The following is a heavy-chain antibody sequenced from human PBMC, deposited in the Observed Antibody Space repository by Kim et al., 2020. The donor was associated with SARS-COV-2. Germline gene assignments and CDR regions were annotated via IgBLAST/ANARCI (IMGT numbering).Heavy chain of an antibody. CDR2: IKEDGSVK. D-gene: IGHD6-13*01. CDR3: ARDGILSYTSSWDY. V-gene: IGHV3-7*03. J-gene: IGHJ4*02. CDR1: GFTFRSYW. Sequence: GGSLGLSCGVYGFTFRSYWMSWVRQAPGKGLEWVANIKEDGSVKQYVDSVKGRFTISRDNARNSLYLQMNSLRADDTAVYYCARDGILSYTSSWDYWGPGSLVTVSS.